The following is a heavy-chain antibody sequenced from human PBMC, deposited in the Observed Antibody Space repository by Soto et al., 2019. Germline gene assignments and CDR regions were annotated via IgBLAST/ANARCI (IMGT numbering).Heavy chain of an antibody. CDR3: AKDKITGLFDY. D-gene: IGHD2-8*02. Sequence: QVQLQQWGAGLLKPSETLSLTCAVYGGSFSGYYWTWIRQPPGTGLEWIGEINHSGSTNYNPSLQRRXPXSXXTSKNQFSLKLTSVTATDTAVYYWAKDKITGLFDYWGQGTLVTVSS. CDR1: GGSFSGYY. J-gene: IGHJ4*02. V-gene: IGHV4-34*01. CDR2: INHSGST.